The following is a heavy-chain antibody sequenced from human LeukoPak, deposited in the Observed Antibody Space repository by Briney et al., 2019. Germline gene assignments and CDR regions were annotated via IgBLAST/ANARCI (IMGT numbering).Heavy chain of an antibody. Sequence: GGSLRLSCAASEFSLSNYNMSWVRQAPGKGLEWVSAISGSGGSTYYADSVKGRFTISRDNSKNTLYLQMNSLRAEDTAVYYCAKELAYYYGSGTEGAFDIWGQGTMVTVSS. V-gene: IGHV3-23*01. CDR2: ISGSGGST. CDR3: AKELAYYYGSGTEGAFDI. CDR1: EFSLSNYN. J-gene: IGHJ3*02. D-gene: IGHD3-10*01.